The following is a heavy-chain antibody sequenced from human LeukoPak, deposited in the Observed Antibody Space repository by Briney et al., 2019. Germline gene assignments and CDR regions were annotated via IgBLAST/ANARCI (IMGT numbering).Heavy chain of an antibody. D-gene: IGHD6-25*01. Sequence: TLSLTCTVSGGSISSGGYYWSWIRQHPGKGLEWIGYIYYSGSTYYNPSLKSRVTISVDTSKNQFSLKLSSVTAADTAVYYCAGSGEPYFDYWGQGTLVTVSS. CDR1: GGSISSGGYY. CDR3: AGSGEPYFDY. CDR2: IYYSGST. J-gene: IGHJ4*02. V-gene: IGHV4-31*03.